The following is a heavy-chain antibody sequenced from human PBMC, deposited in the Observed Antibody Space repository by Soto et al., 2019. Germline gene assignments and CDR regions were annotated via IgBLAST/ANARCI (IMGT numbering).Heavy chain of an antibody. D-gene: IGHD4-17*01. V-gene: IGHV4-59*01. CDR1: GGSISSYY. CDR2: IFYSGST. CDR3: ARRYGSAFDI. Sequence: QVQLQESGPGLVKPSETLSLTCTVSGGSISSYYWSWIRQPPGKGLEWIGYIFYSGSTNYNPSLKSRVTISVDTYKNQFSLKLSSVTAADTAVHYCARRYGSAFDIWGHGTMVTVSS. J-gene: IGHJ3*02.